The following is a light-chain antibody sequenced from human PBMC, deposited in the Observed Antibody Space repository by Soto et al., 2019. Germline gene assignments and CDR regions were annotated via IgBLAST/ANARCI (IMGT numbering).Light chain of an antibody. CDR3: QQYENLPT. Sequence: IQMTQSPSSLSASVGDRATITFQASQNINNYLNWYQQKPGRARKLLIYDASNLEAGVPSRFRGSGSGTDFTFTISRLQPEDIATYYCQQYENLPTFGQGRRLEIK. J-gene: IGKJ5*01. V-gene: IGKV1-33*01. CDR2: DAS. CDR1: QNINNY.